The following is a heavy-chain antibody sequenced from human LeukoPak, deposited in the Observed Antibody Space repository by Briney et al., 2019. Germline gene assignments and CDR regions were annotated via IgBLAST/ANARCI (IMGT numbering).Heavy chain of an antibody. J-gene: IGHJ4*02. CDR3: AKERGYSSSANGGYY. CDR2: ISGSGGST. CDR1: GFTFSSYG. D-gene: IGHD6-13*01. Sequence: GGSLRLSCAASGFTFSSYGMSWVRQAPGKGLEWVSAISGSGGSTYYADSVKGRFTISRDNSKNTLYLQMNSLRAEDTAVYYCAKERGYSSSANGGYYWGQGTLVTVSS. V-gene: IGHV3-23*01.